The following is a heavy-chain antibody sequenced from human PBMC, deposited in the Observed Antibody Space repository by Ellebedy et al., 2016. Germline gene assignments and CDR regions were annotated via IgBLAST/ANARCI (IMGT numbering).Heavy chain of an antibody. V-gene: IGHV1-3*01. D-gene: IGHD5-18*01. CDR2: INAGTANT. CDR3: ARSGDTSMAFTPSLDY. J-gene: IGHJ4*02. CDR1: GYTFSAYA. Sequence: ASVKVSCKASGYTFSAYAMHWVRQAPGHRLEWMGWINAGTANTKYSQKFQGRVTITRDTSASTAYMELSSLRSEDTAVYYCARSGDTSMAFTPSLDYWGQGTLVTVSS.